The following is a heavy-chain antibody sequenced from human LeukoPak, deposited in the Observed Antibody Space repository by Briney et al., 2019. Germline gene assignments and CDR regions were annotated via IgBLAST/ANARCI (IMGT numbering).Heavy chain of an antibody. Sequence: GESLKISCKGSGYSFTSYWIGWVRQMPGKGLEWMGIIYPGDSDTTYSPSFQGQVTISADKSISTAYLQWSSLKASDTAMYYCARWRYGDYDILTGYYKKDAFDIWGQGTMVTVSS. CDR2: IYPGDSDT. CDR3: ARWRYGDYDILTGYYKKDAFDI. V-gene: IGHV5-51*01. J-gene: IGHJ3*02. D-gene: IGHD3-9*01. CDR1: GYSFTSYW.